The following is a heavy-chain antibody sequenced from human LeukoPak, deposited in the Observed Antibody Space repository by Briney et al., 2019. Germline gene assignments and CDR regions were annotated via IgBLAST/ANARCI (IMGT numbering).Heavy chain of an antibody. J-gene: IGHJ4*02. D-gene: IGHD3-22*01. Sequence: PGRSLRLSCAASGFTFSSHPMHWVRQAPGKGLEWVALIGYDGSNEFYADSVKGRFTISRDNPQKTLYLQMDSLRPDDTAVYYCARSTGDSSGFLAHFDSWGPGTLVTVSS. CDR3: ARSTGDSSGFLAHFDS. CDR2: IGYDGSNE. V-gene: IGHV3-30-3*01. CDR1: GFTFSSHP.